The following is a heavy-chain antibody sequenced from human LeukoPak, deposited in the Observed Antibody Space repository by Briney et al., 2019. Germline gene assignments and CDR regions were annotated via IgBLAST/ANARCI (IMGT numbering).Heavy chain of an antibody. CDR3: AKTSDKLLYPRLDF. D-gene: IGHD2-8*01. J-gene: IGHJ4*02. CDR1: GFTFSSYG. CDR2: IQFDGSHI. Sequence: GGSLRLSCAASGFTFSSYGMHWVRQAPGKGLEWVAFIQFDGSHIFYTDSVRGRFTISRDNSKNTLYLQMSSLRAEDTAVFYCAKTSDKLLYPRLDFWGQGTRVTVSS. V-gene: IGHV3-30*02.